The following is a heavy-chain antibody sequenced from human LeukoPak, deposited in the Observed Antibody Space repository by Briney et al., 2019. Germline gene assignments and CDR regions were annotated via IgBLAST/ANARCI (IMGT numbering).Heavy chain of an antibody. D-gene: IGHD6-13*01. V-gene: IGHV3-7*03. Sequence: GGSLRLSCAASGFTFSSYWMSWVRQAPGKGLEWVANIKDDGSEKYYVDSVKGRFTTSRDDAKNSLYLQMNSLRAEDTAVYYCARARDSSWDYWGQGTLVTVSS. J-gene: IGHJ4*02. CDR1: GFTFSSYW. CDR3: ARARDSSWDY. CDR2: IKDDGSEK.